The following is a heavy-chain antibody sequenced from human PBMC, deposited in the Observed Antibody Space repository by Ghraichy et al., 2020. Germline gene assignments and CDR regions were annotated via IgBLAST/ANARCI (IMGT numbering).Heavy chain of an antibody. Sequence: SETLSLTCAVYGGSFSGYYWSWIRQPPGKGLEWIGEINHSGSTNYNPSLKSRVTISVDTSKNQFSLKLSSVTAADTAVYYCARCRLVPGWFDPWGQGTLVTVSS. CDR2: INHSGST. V-gene: IGHV4-34*01. D-gene: IGHD6-13*01. CDR1: GGSFSGYY. CDR3: ARCRLVPGWFDP. J-gene: IGHJ5*02.